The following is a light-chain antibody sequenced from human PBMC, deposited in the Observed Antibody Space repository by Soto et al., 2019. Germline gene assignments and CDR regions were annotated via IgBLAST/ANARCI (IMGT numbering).Light chain of an antibody. V-gene: IGKV1-5*01. CDR2: DAS. J-gene: IGKJ1*01. CDR3: QQYKSFWT. Sequence: DFRMTKLLPFLLDSLGDRVRITGRSSQTITNWLAWYQQKPGKAPRLLIYDASSLESWVPSRFSGSGSGTEFTLTISSLQSEDFATYYCQQYKSFWTFGQGTKVDI. CDR1: QTITNW.